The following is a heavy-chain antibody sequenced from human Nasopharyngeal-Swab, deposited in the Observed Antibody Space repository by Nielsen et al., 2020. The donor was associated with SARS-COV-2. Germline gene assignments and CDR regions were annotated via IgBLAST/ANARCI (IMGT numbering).Heavy chain of an antibody. D-gene: IGHD2-21*01. V-gene: IGHV3-23*01. CDR3: VKGPPAVIHYFDY. Sequence: GESLKISCAASGFTFSTYDMSWVRQAPGKGLEWVSGISGSGESTHYVDSVKGRFTISRDNSKNTLYLQMNSLRAEDTAVYYCVKGPPAVIHYFDYWGQGTLVTVSS. J-gene: IGHJ4*02. CDR2: ISGSGEST. CDR1: GFTFSTYD.